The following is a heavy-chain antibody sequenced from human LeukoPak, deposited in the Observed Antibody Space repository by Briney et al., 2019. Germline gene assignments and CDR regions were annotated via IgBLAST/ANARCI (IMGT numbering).Heavy chain of an antibody. Sequence: PGGSLRLSCAASGFTFSSYAMSWVRQAPGMGLEWVSYISSSGSTISYADPVKGRFTISRDNAKNSLYLQMNSLRAEDTAVYYCAREGALTVTKDAFDIWGQGTMVTVSS. CDR3: AREGALTVTKDAFDI. CDR1: GFTFSSYA. D-gene: IGHD4-17*01. V-gene: IGHV3-48*03. CDR2: ISSSGSTI. J-gene: IGHJ3*02.